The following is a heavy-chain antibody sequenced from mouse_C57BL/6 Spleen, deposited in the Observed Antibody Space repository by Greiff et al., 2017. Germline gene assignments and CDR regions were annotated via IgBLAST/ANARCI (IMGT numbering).Heavy chain of an antibody. J-gene: IGHJ4*01. CDR1: GYTFTSYW. V-gene: IGHV1-69*01. D-gene: IGHD3-2*02. Sequence: VQLQQPGAELVMPGASVKLSCKASGYTFTSYWMHWVKQRPGQGLEWIGEIDPSDSYTNYNQKFKGKSTLTVDKSSSTAYMQLSNLTSEDSAVYYCARTLRGMDYWGQGTSVTVSS. CDR2: IDPSDSYT. CDR3: ARTLRGMDY.